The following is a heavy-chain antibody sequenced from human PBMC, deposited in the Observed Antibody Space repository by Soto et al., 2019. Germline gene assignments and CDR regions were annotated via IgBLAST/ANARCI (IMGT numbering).Heavy chain of an antibody. J-gene: IGHJ5*02. CDR1: GYTFFTYD. Sequence: QVHLVQSGVEVKTPGASVKVSCQASGYTFFTYDISWVRQAPGQGLEWMGWISTYSGDTKYAQKFQGRVTMTTDTYPTTAYLELRSLRSDDTAVYYCARHHGPTTSENGFDPWGQGTLVTVSS. D-gene: IGHD5-12*01. V-gene: IGHV1-18*01. CDR2: ISTYSGDT. CDR3: ARHHGPTTSENGFDP.